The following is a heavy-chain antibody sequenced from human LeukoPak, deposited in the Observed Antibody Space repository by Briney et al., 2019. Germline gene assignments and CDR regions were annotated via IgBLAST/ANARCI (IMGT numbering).Heavy chain of an antibody. V-gene: IGHV3-23*01. Sequence: PGGSLRLSCAASGFTFSSYAMSWVRQAPGKGLEWVSAISGSGGSTYYADSVKGRFTISRDNSKNTLYLQMNSLRAEDTAVYYCAKLYPGIAVAGTEPLVDYWGQGTLVTVSS. CDR3: AKLYPGIAVAGTEPLVDY. CDR2: ISGSGGST. D-gene: IGHD6-19*01. J-gene: IGHJ4*02. CDR1: GFTFSSYA.